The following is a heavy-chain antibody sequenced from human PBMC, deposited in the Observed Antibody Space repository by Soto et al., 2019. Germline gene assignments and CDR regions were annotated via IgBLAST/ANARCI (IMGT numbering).Heavy chain of an antibody. J-gene: IGHJ4*02. D-gene: IGHD3-16*01. CDR2: ISGSGGRS. CDR1: GFTFSNYA. CDR3: AKAYFVWSSEQPYYFDY. Sequence: EVQLLDSGGGLVQPGGSLRLSCAASGFTFSNYAMTWVRQGPGKGLERVSGISGSGGRSYYADSVKGRFTISRDNSKSKLYLQMNSLRAEDTAVYYCAKAYFVWSSEQPYYFDYWGQGTLVTVSS. V-gene: IGHV3-23*01.